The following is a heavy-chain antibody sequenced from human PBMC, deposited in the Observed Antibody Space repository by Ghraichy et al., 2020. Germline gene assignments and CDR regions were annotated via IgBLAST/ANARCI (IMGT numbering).Heavy chain of an antibody. Sequence: SETLSLTCAVYGGSFSGYYWSWIRQPPGKGLEWIGEINHSGSTNYNPSLKSRVTISVDTSKNQFSLKLSSVTAADTAVYYCARGWMDYDILTGYYIYRGYGYWGQGTLVTVSS. CDR2: INHSGST. J-gene: IGHJ4*02. CDR1: GGSFSGYY. V-gene: IGHV4-34*01. D-gene: IGHD3-9*01. CDR3: ARGWMDYDILTGYYIYRGYGY.